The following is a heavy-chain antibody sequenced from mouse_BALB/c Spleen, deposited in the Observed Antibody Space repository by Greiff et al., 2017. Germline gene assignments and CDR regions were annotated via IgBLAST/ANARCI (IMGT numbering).Heavy chain of an antibody. CDR1: GYSITSDYA. J-gene: IGHJ3*01. Sequence: VQLKESGPGLVKPSQSLSLTCTVTGYSITSDYAWNWIRQFPGNKLEWMGYISYSGSTSYNPSLKSRISITRDTSKNQFFLQLNSVTTEDTATYYCARGYGASWFAYWGQGTLVTVSA. CDR2: ISYSGST. D-gene: IGHD1-1*01. CDR3: ARGYGASWFAY. V-gene: IGHV3-2*02.